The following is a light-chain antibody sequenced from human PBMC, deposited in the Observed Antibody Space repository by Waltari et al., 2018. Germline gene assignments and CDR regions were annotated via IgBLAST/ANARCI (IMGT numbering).Light chain of an antibody. CDR2: DAS. V-gene: IGKV3-20*01. CDR3: QQYSDSPLYT. Sequence: EIVLTQSPGTLSLSPGERATLSCRASQRVGNNYLTWYQQKPGQAPRLLIYDASTRASGIPDRFSGSGSGTDFTLTISRLEPEDLAVYYCQQYSDSPLYTFGQGTKLEI. J-gene: IGKJ2*01. CDR1: QRVGNNY.